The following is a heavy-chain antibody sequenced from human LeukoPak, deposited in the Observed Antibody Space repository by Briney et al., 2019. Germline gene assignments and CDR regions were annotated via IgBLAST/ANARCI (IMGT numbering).Heavy chain of an antibody. D-gene: IGHD3-22*01. CDR3: ARDASGRYYDSSGYSDY. J-gene: IGHJ4*02. Sequence: QSGGSLRLSCAASGFTFSSYEMNWVRQAPGKGLEWVSYISSSGSTIYYADSVKGRFTISRDNAKNSLYLQMNSLRAEDTAVYYCARDASGRYYDSSGYSDYWGQGTLVTVSS. CDR2: ISSSGSTI. V-gene: IGHV3-48*03. CDR1: GFTFSSYE.